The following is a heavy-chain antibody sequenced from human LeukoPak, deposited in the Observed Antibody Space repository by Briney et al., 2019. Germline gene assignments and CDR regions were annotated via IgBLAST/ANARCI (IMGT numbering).Heavy chain of an antibody. CDR3: AREVTVSVWRCFDP. V-gene: IGHV4-59*01. CDR2: FYYSGST. CDR1: GGSISSDY. D-gene: IGHD4-11*01. Sequence: SETLTFSCSVSGGSISSDYWSWVRQPPGKGLEWIGYFYYSGSTNYNPSLKSRVTISVDTSKNQFSLKLTSVTAADTAVYYCAREVTVSVWRCFDPWGQGTLVTVSS. J-gene: IGHJ5*02.